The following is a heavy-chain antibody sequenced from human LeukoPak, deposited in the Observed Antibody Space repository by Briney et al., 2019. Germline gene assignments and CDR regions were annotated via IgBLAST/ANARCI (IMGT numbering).Heavy chain of an antibody. V-gene: IGHV4-59*10. J-gene: IGHJ5*02. Sequence: SETLSLTCAVYGGSFSGYYWSWIRQPAGKGLEWIGRIYTSGSTNYNPSLKSRVTMSVDTSKNQFSLKLSSVTAADTAVYYCARVPRYSSSWRDNWFDPWGQGTLVTVSS. D-gene: IGHD6-13*01. CDR3: ARVPRYSSSWRDNWFDP. CDR2: IYTSGST. CDR1: GGSFSGYY.